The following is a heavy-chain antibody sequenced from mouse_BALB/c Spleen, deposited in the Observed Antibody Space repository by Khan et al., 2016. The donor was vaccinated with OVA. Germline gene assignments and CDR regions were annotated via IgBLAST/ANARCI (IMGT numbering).Heavy chain of an antibody. CDR3: TPNYVMYYYSMDY. J-gene: IGHJ4*01. CDR1: GFTFSDAW. V-gene: IGHV6-6*01. CDR2: IRSKAINHAT. D-gene: IGHD1-1*01. Sequence: EVKLEESGGGLVQPGGSMKLSCAASGFTFSDAWMYWVRQSPEKGLEWVAEIRSKAINHATYYAESVRGRFTISRDDSKSSVYLQMTNLRPEDTGICYCTPNYVMYYYSMDYWGQGTSVTVSS.